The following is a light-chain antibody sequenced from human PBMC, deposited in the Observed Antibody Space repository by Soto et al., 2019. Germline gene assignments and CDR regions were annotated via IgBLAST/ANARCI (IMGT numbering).Light chain of an antibody. CDR1: QSVSSSY. V-gene: IGKV3-20*01. CDR2: GAS. J-gene: IGKJ3*01. CDR3: QQYGSSLFT. Sequence: EIVLTQSPGTLSLSPGERATLSCRASQSVSSSYLAWYQQKPGQAPRLLIYGASSRPTGIPDRFSGSGSGTAFTLTISRLEPEDFAVYYCQQYGSSLFTFGPGTKVDI.